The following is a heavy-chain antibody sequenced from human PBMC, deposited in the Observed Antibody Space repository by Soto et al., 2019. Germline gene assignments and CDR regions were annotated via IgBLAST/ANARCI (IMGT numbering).Heavy chain of an antibody. V-gene: IGHV4-30-2*01. Sequence: QLQLQESGSGLVKPSQTLSLTCAVSGGSITSGNSYSWSWIRQPPGKGLEWIGSISHTGSTSYNPPLKGRVTMAGDKAKNQFALKLSAVAAADMGVDYGARAVAPYVGTWFDPWGQGTLVTVSS. CDR3: ARAVAPYVGTWFDP. J-gene: IGHJ5*02. CDR1: GGSITSGNSYS. CDR2: ISHTGST. D-gene: IGHD3-16*01.